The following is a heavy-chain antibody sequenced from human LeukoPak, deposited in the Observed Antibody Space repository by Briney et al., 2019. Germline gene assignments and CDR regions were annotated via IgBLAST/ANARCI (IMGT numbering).Heavy chain of an antibody. D-gene: IGHD2-15*01. V-gene: IGHV4-39*07. Sequence: SETLSLTCTVSGGSITGSTYSWGWVRQPPGKGLEWIGNIEYSGSTYYSPSFKSRVTISVDTSKNQFSLKLSSVTAADTAVYYCARDPAIGWFLDYWGQGTLVTVSS. CDR1: GGSITGSTYS. CDR2: IEYSGST. CDR3: ARDPAIGWFLDY. J-gene: IGHJ4*02.